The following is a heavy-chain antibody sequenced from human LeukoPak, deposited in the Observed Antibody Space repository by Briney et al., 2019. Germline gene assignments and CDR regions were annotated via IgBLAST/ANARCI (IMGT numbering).Heavy chain of an antibody. J-gene: IGHJ4*02. CDR3: ARDITPSYSGSDY. CDR2: IYSGGST. CDR1: GFTVSSNY. D-gene: IGHD1-26*01. V-gene: IGHV3-66*01. Sequence: GGSLRLSCAASGFTVSSNYMSWVRQAPGKGLEWVSVIYSGGSTYYADSVKGRFTISRDNSKNTLYLQMNSLRAEDTAVYYCARDITPSYSGSDYWGQGTLVTVSS.